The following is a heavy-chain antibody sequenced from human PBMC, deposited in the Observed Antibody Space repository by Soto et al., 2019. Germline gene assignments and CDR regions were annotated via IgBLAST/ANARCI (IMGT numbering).Heavy chain of an antibody. V-gene: IGHV3-23*01. D-gene: IGHD3-22*01. Sequence: EVQVLESGGGLVQPGGSLRLSCAASGFTFSSYTMSWVRQAPGKGLEWVSGLSGSGDSTYYAASVKGRFTISRDNSKNTLDLQMNSLRVEDTAIYYCAKGESYYDLDYWGQGTLVTVSS. CDR3: AKGESYYDLDY. CDR1: GFTFSSYT. CDR2: LSGSGDST. J-gene: IGHJ4*02.